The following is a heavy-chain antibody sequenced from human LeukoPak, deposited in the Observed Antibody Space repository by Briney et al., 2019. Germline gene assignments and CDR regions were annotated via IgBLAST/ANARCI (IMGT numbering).Heavy chain of an antibody. CDR3: AGVVVPAAMRYYYYYMDV. Sequence: SVKVSCKASGGTFSSYAISWVRQAPGQGLEWMGGIIPIFGTANYAQKFQGRVTITTDESTSTVYMELSSLRSEDTAVYYCAGVVVPAAMRYYYYYMDVWGKGTTGTVSS. CDR2: IIPIFGTA. D-gene: IGHD2-2*01. J-gene: IGHJ6*03. CDR1: GGTFSSYA. V-gene: IGHV1-69*05.